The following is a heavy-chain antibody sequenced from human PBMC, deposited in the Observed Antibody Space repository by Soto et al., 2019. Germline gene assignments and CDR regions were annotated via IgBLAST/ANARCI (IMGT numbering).Heavy chain of an antibody. J-gene: IGHJ6*02. V-gene: IGHV3-53*05. CDR2: IYSGGST. CDR3: AKDHGSGIYGMDV. CDR1: GFTVSSNY. Sequence: PGGSMRLSCAASGFTVSSNYMSWVRQAPGKGLEWVSVIYSGGSTYYADSVKGRFTISRDNSKNTLYLQMNSLRAEDTAVYYCAKDHGSGIYGMDVWGQGTTVTVSS. D-gene: IGHD3-10*01.